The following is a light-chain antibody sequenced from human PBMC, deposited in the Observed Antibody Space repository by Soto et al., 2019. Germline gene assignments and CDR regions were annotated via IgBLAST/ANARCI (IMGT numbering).Light chain of an antibody. J-gene: IGKJ1*01. CDR2: DAS. Sequence: DIQMTQSPSTLSASVGDRVTITCRASQSISSWLAWYQQKPGKAPKLLIYDASSLESGVPSRFSGSGSGTEFTLTISSLQPDDFATYYCQQYNSYSPTFGQRTKVAI. CDR1: QSISSW. V-gene: IGKV1-5*01. CDR3: QQYNSYSPT.